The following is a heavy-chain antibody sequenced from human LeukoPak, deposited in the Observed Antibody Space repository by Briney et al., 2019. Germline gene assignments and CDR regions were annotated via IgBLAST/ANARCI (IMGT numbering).Heavy chain of an antibody. V-gene: IGHV3-21*01. CDR3: ARGGVSGSDSGILEHDY. D-gene: IGHD1/OR15-1a*01. CDR1: GFTFSSYS. Sequence: PGGSLRLSCAASGFTFSSYSMNWVRQAPGKGLEWVSSISSSSSYIYYADSVKGRFTISRDNAKNSLYLQMNSLRAEDTAVYYCARGGVSGSDSGILEHDYWGQGTLVTVSS. J-gene: IGHJ4*02. CDR2: ISSSSSYI.